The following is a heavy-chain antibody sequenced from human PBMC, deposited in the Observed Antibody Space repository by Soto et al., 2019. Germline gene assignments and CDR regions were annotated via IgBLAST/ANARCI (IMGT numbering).Heavy chain of an antibody. J-gene: IGHJ4*02. Sequence: QVYLVESGGGLVKPGGSLRLSCVTSGFTFGDFDMSWMRQAPGKGLEWVSHINSRSTYTNYADSVKGRFTVSRDNAKNLLSLQMNSLRVEDTAVYYCARDLEGYYADFWGQGTLVTVSP. CDR3: ARDLEGYYADF. CDR1: GFTFGDFD. CDR2: INSRSTYT. V-gene: IGHV3-11*06. D-gene: IGHD3-22*01.